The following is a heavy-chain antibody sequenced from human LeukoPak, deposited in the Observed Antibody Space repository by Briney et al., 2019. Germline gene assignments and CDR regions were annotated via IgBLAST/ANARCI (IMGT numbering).Heavy chain of an antibody. CDR1: GGSISSSSYY. CDR3: AGYSGSHLGAGAEYFQH. D-gene: IGHD1-26*01. V-gene: IGHV4-39*01. CDR2: IYYSGST. J-gene: IGHJ1*01. Sequence: SETLSLTCTASGGSISSSSYYWGWIRQPPGKGLEWIGSIYYSGSTYYNPSLKSRVTISVDTSKNQFSLKLSSVTATDTAVYYCAGYSGSHLGAGAEYFQHWGQGTLVTVSS.